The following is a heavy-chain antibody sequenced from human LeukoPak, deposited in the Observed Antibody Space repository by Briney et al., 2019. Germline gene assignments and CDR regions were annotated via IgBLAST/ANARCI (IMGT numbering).Heavy chain of an antibody. D-gene: IGHD3-22*01. CDR3: ARGYYDSSGYHFDY. J-gene: IGHJ4*02. V-gene: IGHV3-23*01. CDR1: GFTFSSYA. CDR2: ISGSGGST. Sequence: PGGSLRLSCAASGFTFSSYAMSWVRQAPGKGLEWVSAISGSGGSTYYADSVKGRFTISRDNSKNTLYLQMNSLRAEDTAVYYCARGYYDSSGYHFDYWGQGTLVTVSS.